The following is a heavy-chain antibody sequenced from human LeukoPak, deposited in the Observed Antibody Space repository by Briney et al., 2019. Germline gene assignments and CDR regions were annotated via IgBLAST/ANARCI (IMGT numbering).Heavy chain of an antibody. CDR2: IKQDASER. CDR1: GFTFSSYW. Sequence: GGSLRLSCAASGFTFSSYWMTWVRQAPGKGLEWVANIKQDASERYYVDSVKGRFTISRDNAKNSLYLQMNSLRAEDTAVYYCATPTAGTWHFDYWGQGTLITVSS. J-gene: IGHJ4*02. V-gene: IGHV3-7*01. CDR3: ATPTAGTWHFDY. D-gene: IGHD1-1*01.